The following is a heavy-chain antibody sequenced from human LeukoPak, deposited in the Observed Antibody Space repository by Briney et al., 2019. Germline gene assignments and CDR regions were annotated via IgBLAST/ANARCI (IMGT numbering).Heavy chain of an antibody. V-gene: IGHV4-39*01. CDR3: TRHSGPAAAADY. CDR1: GGSLGDTTYF. CDR2: IYYSGKA. J-gene: IGHJ4*02. Sequence: PSETLSLTCTVSGGSLGDTTYFWGWIRQPPGRGLEWIANIYYSGKAYYSPSLKSRVTISADMSRNQFFLRLGSVTAADTAVYYCTRHSGPAAAADYWGKGTLVTVSS. D-gene: IGHD6-13*01.